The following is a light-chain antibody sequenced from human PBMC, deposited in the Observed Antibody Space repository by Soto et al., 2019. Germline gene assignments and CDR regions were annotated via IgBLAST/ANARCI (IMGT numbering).Light chain of an antibody. Sequence: QSVLTQPRSVSGSPGQSVTVSCIGTSSDVGGYNSVSWYQEHPGKAPKLMIYDVIKRPSGVPDRFSGSKSGNTASLTISGLLAEDEADYCCCSYVGSYSSLFGTGTKVTVL. CDR2: DVI. J-gene: IGLJ1*01. CDR1: SSDVGGYNS. CDR3: CSYVGSYSSL. V-gene: IGLV2-11*01.